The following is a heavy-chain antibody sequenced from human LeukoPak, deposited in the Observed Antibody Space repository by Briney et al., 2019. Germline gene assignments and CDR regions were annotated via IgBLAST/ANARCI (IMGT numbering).Heavy chain of an antibody. J-gene: IGHJ4*02. Sequence: PGGSLRLSCAASGFTFSSYAMSWVRQAPGKGLEWVSAISGSGGSTYYADSVKGRFTISRDNSKNTLYLQMNSLRAEDTAVYYCAKNSKAYSSSWYNYWGQGTLVTVSS. D-gene: IGHD6-13*01. V-gene: IGHV3-23*01. CDR1: GFTFSSYA. CDR2: ISGSGGST. CDR3: AKNSKAYSSSWYNY.